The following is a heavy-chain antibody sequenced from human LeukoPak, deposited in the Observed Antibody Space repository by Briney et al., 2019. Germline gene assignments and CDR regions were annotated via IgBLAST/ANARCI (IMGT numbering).Heavy chain of an antibody. D-gene: IGHD3-3*01. CDR1: GFTFSSYA. V-gene: IGHV3-23*01. Sequence: GGSLRLSCAASGFTFSSYAMSWVRQAPGKGLEWVSAISGSGGSTYYADSVKGRFTISRDNSKNTLYLQMNSLRAEDTAVYYCAKAVYDFWSGYPGWGMDVWGQGTTVTVSS. J-gene: IGHJ6*02. CDR2: ISGSGGST. CDR3: AKAVYDFWSGYPGWGMDV.